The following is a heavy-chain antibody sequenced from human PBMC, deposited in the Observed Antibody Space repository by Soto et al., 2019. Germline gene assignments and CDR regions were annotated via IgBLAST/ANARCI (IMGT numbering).Heavy chain of an antibody. CDR1: GYSFTSYW. Sequence: GESLKISCKGSGYSFTSYWISWVRQMPGKGLEWMGRIDPSDSYTNYSPSFQGHVTISADKSISTAYLQWSSLKASDTAMYYCARWGRSADYYYYGMDVWGQGTTVTVSS. V-gene: IGHV5-10-1*01. CDR3: ARWGRSADYYYYGMDV. D-gene: IGHD3-16*01. J-gene: IGHJ6*02. CDR2: IDPSDSYT.